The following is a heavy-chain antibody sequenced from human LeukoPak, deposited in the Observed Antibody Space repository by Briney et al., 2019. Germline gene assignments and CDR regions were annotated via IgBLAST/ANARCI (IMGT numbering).Heavy chain of an antibody. J-gene: IGHJ4*02. CDR2: ISSSSSTI. CDR3: ARAGTGYSSGWPRPEFDY. CDR1: GLTFSSYS. Sequence: GGSLRLSCAASGLTFSSYSMNWVRQAPGKGLEWVSYISSSSSTIYYADSVKGRFTISRDNAKNSLYLQMNSLRAEDTAVYYCARAGTGYSSGWPRPEFDYWGQGTLVTVSS. D-gene: IGHD6-19*01. V-gene: IGHV3-48*01.